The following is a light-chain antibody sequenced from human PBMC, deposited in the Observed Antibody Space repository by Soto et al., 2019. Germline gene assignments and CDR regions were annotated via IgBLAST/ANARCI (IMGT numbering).Light chain of an antibody. J-gene: IGKJ2*01. CDR1: QSVSSN. CDR2: AAS. Sequence: EIVMTQSPSSLSASPGERATLSCRASQSVSSNLNWYQQKPGKAPRLLIYAASTWPTGIPARFSGSGSGTDFTLTISSLQPEDFAIYYCQQYNSSPETFGQGTKVEIK. CDR3: QQYNSSPET. V-gene: IGKV3-15*01.